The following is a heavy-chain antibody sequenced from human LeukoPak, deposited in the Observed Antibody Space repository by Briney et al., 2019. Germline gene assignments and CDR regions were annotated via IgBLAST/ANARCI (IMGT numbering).Heavy chain of an antibody. V-gene: IGHV3-33*01. CDR3: AREPNQKYGDPHDAFDI. D-gene: IGHD4-17*01. CDR1: GFTFSSYG. Sequence: PGRSLRLSCAASGFTFSSYGMHWVRQAPGKGLEWVAVIWYDGSNKYYAGSVKGRFTISRDNSKNTLYLQMNSLRAEDTAVYYCAREPNQKYGDPHDAFDIWGQGTMVTVSS. J-gene: IGHJ3*02. CDR2: IWYDGSNK.